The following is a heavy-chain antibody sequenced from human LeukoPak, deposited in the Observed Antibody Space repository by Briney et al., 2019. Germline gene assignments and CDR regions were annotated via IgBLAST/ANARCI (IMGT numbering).Heavy chain of an antibody. V-gene: IGHV1-18*01. J-gene: IGHJ6*03. D-gene: IGHD1-26*01. Sequence: GASVKVSCKASGYTFTSYGISWVRQAPGQGLEWMGWISAYNGNTNYAQKLQGRVTMTTDTSTSTAYMELRSLRSDDTAVYYCARVAWELPTAYYYYYMDVWGKGTTVTVSS. CDR2: ISAYNGNT. CDR3: ARVAWELPTAYYYYYMDV. CDR1: GYTFTSYG.